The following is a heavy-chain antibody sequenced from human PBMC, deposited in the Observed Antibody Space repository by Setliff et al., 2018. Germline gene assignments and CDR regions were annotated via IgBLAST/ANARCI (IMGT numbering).Heavy chain of an antibody. CDR3: ARRMGGDWFEP. CDR2: IYYTGST. J-gene: IGHJ5*02. V-gene: IGHV4-39*01. CDR1: GGPIRSANYY. Sequence: PSETLSLTCSVSGGPIRSANYYWGWIRQPPGKGLEWIGNIYYTGSTYYNASLKSRVTMSVDTSNNQFSLSLSSVTAADTAVYYCARRMGGDWFEPWGQGTLVTVSS. D-gene: IGHD3-10*01.